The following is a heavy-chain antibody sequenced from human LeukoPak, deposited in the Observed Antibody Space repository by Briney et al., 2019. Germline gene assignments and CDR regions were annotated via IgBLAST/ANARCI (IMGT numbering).Heavy chain of an antibody. CDR3: ATSRSFDY. CDR1: GFTFSSYW. V-gene: IGHV3-74*01. Sequence: PGGSLRLSCAASGFTFSSYWMHWVRQAPGKGLVWVSGINTDGTTTSYADSVKGRFTISRDNAKNTLYLQMNSLRADDTAMHYCATSRSFDYWGQGTLVTVSS. CDR2: INTDGTTT. J-gene: IGHJ4*02. D-gene: IGHD3-16*01.